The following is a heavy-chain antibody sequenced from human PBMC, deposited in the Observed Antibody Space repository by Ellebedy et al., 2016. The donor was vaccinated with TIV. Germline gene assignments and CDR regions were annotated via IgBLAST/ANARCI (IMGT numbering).Heavy chain of an antibody. Sequence: SCKASGYTFTNYAMHWVRQAPGKGLEWVAIISYDGSNKYYAASVKGRFTISRDNSKNTLYLQMNSLRAEDTAVYCCARDGPTTIAAADYYYGMDVWGQGTTVTVSS. V-gene: IGHV3-30-3*01. J-gene: IGHJ6*02. CDR2: ISYDGSNK. D-gene: IGHD6-13*01. CDR3: ARDGPTTIAAADYYYGMDV. CDR1: GYTFTNYA.